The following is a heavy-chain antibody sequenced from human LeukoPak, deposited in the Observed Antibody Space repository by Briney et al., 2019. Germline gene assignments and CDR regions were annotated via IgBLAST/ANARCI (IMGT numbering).Heavy chain of an antibody. J-gene: IGHJ4*02. D-gene: IGHD3-22*01. CDR1: GFTFSSYG. V-gene: IGHV3-33*01. Sequence: PGRSLRLSCAASGFTFSSYGMHWVRQAPGKGLEWVAVIWYDGSNKYYADSVKGRFTISRDNSKNTLYLQMNSLRAEDTAVYYCARDWGNYYDSSGYPDDYWGQGTLVTVSS. CDR3: ARDWGNYYDSSGYPDDY. CDR2: IWYDGSNK.